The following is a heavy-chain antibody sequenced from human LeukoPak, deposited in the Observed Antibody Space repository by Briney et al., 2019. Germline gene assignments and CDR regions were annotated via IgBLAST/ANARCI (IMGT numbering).Heavy chain of an antibody. Sequence: ASVKVSCKASGYTFTSYGISWVRQAPGQGLEWMGWISAYNGNTSYAQKLQGRVTMTTDTSTSTAYMELRSLRSDDTAVYYCARDHLLGVRGVIITRPGYWGQGTLVTVSS. CDR1: GYTFTSYG. CDR3: ARDHLLGVRGVIITRPGY. D-gene: IGHD3-10*01. V-gene: IGHV1-18*01. CDR2: ISAYNGNT. J-gene: IGHJ4*02.